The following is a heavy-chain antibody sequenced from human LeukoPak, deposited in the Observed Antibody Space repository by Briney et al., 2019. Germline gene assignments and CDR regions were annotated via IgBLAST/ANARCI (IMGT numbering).Heavy chain of an antibody. CDR1: GGSISSYY. Sequence: SETLSLTCTVSGGSISSYYWSWVRQPPGKGLEWIGEINHSGSTNYNPSLKSRVTISINTSKNQFSLKLGSVTAADTAVYYCARGATAYLPDAFDIWGQGTMVTVSS. CDR2: INHSGST. J-gene: IGHJ3*02. D-gene: IGHD2-21*02. V-gene: IGHV4-34*01. CDR3: ARGATAYLPDAFDI.